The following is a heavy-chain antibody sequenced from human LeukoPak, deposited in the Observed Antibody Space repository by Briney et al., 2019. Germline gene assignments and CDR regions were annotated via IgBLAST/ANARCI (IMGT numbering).Heavy chain of an antibody. Sequence: GHTLVQPTQTLTRTFGFSGYSLSSGEVGVGWIRQPPGRTLEWLGIIYWDDDKRYRPSLKNRLTITKDASRNQVVLKMANMDPVDTATYYCARGGSTVRNFDYWGQGTLVTVSS. CDR2: IYWDDDK. CDR1: GYSLSSGEVG. CDR3: ARGGSTVRNFDY. J-gene: IGHJ4*02. D-gene: IGHD2-8*02. V-gene: IGHV2-5*02.